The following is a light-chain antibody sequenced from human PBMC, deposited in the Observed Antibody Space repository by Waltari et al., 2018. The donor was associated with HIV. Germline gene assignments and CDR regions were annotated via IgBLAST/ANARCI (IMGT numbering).Light chain of an antibody. CDR1: QGISSY. V-gene: IGKV1-9*01. J-gene: IGKJ1*01. Sequence: DIQLTQSPSFLSASVGDRVTITCRASQGISSYLAWYQQKTGKAPKLLIYAASTLQSGVPSRFSGSGSGTEFTLTISSLQPEDFATYYCQQLNSYPHTFGQGTKVEIK. CDR2: AAS. CDR3: QQLNSYPHT.